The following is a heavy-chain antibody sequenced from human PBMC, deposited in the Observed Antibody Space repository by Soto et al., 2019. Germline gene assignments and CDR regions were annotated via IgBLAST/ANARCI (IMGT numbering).Heavy chain of an antibody. J-gene: IGHJ6*02. V-gene: IGHV4-59*01. CDR1: GGSISSYY. D-gene: IGHD3-3*01. Sequence: QVQLQESGPGLVRSSETLSLTCTVSGGSISSYYWNWIRQPPGKGLEWIGYIYYIGSTNYNPSLKSRVTISVDTSKKQFSLKLTPVTAADTAVYYCASVRGHDFRRMDVWGQGTTVTVSS. CDR2: IYYIGST. CDR3: ASVRGHDFRRMDV.